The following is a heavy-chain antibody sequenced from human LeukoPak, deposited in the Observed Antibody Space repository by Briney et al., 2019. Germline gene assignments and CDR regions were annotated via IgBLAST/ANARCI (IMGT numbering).Heavy chain of an antibody. D-gene: IGHD3-10*01. Sequence: PSETLSLTCAVYGGSFSGYCWSWIRQPPGKGLEWIGEINHSGSTNYNPSLKSRVTISVDTSKNQFSLKVSSVTAADTAVYYCARVFDSGSQAYFYYMDVWGKGTTVTISS. CDR3: ARVFDSGSQAYFYYMDV. CDR1: GGSFSGYC. J-gene: IGHJ6*03. CDR2: INHSGST. V-gene: IGHV4-34*01.